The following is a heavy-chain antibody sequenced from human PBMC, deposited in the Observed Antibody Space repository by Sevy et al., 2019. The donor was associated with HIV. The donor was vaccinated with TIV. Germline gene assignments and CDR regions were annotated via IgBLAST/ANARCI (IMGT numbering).Heavy chain of an antibody. V-gene: IGHV4-39*01. CDR3: ARQRQQWLDGGFDY. CDR1: GGSISSSSYY. Sequence: SENLSLTCTVSGGSISSSSYYWGWIRQPPGKGLEWIGSIYYSGSTYYNPSLKSRVTISVDTSKNQFSLKLSSVTAADTAECYCARQRQQWLDGGFDYWGQGTLVTVSS. D-gene: IGHD6-19*01. CDR2: IYYSGST. J-gene: IGHJ4*02.